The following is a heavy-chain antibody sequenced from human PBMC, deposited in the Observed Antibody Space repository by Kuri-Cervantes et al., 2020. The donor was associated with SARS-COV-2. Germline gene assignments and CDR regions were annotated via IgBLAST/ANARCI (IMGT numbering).Heavy chain of an antibody. CDR1: GYTFTSYG. Sequence: ASVKVSCKASGYTFTSYGISWVRQAPGQGLEWMGGFDPEDGETIYAQKFQGRVTMTEDTSTDTAYMELSSLRSEDTAVYYCARRRDVDYWGQGTLVTVSS. J-gene: IGHJ4*02. CDR3: ARRRDVDY. CDR2: FDPEDGET. V-gene: IGHV1-24*01.